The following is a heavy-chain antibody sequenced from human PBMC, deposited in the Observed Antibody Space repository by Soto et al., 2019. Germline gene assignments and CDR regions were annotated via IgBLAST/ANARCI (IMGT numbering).Heavy chain of an antibody. CDR1: GFSFSSYA. Sequence: PGGSLRLSCAASGFSFSSYAMSWVRQAPGKGLEWVSVISAGGGSTYYAESVKGRFTISRDNSKNTLYLQMNSLRAEDTAVYYCARQTSSSGSWSLCYVGCWGQGARVSVSP. CDR2: ISAGGGST. D-gene: IGHD3-10*01. J-gene: IGHJ4*02. CDR3: ARQTSSSGSWSLCYVGC. V-gene: IGHV3-23*01.